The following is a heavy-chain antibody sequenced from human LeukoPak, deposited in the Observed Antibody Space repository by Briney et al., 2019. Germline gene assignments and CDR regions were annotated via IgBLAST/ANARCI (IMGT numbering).Heavy chain of an antibody. D-gene: IGHD6-25*01. CDR3: ARGLSEDYYYGMDV. V-gene: IGHV4-30-4*02. CDR1: GDSISSGVYY. Sequence: PSETLSLTCTVSGDSISSGVYYWSWIRQPPGRGLEWIGYIYSSGSTYYNPSLKSRVTISVDTSKNQFSLKLSSVTAADTAVYYCARGLSEDYYYGMDVWGQGTTVTVSS. CDR2: IYSSGST. J-gene: IGHJ6*02.